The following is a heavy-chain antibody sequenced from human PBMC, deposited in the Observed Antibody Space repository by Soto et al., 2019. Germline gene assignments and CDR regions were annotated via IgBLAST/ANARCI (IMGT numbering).Heavy chain of an antibody. V-gene: IGHV4-4*07. CDR2: IYSTGST. J-gene: IGHJ4*02. CDR3: EAGPWADYPDY. Sequence: SETLSLTCTASSASFTTYYWSWIRQPAGKGLEWIGRIYSTGSTLYNPSLKSRITMSVDKYKNQFSLKLSSVTPADTAVFYCEAGPWADYPDYWGQGALVTVSS. D-gene: IGHD3-16*01. CDR1: SASFTTYY.